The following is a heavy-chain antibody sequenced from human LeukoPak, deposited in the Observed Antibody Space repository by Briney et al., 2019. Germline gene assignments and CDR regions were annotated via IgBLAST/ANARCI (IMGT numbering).Heavy chain of an antibody. CDR2: ISWNSGTN. CDR3: AKEKSVFSCSPFDY. D-gene: IGHD3-10*02. J-gene: IGHJ4*02. Sequence: PGRSLRLSCAASGFTFDDYSMHWVRQAPGKGLEWVSGISWNSGTNCYAASMKGRFIISRNYANNSLLLQMNSTSAENMAYYYCAKEKSVFSCSPFDYWGQGTLVTDSS. CDR1: GFTFDDYS. V-gene: IGHV3-9*03.